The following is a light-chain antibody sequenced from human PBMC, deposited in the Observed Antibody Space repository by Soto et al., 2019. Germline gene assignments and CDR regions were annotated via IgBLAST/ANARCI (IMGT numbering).Light chain of an antibody. J-gene: IGKJ1*01. CDR1: KRFVHSDGIAY. CDR2: KVS. V-gene: IGKV2-30*02. Sequence: VLTQSTLSLHVTLGQPASISCRSNKRFVHSDGIAYFGWFQQRPGRAPRRLIYKVSSRDSGVPARFSGSGSGTDFALKISRVEAEDVGVYYCMQGTHWPITFGQGTKVDIK. CDR3: MQGTHWPIT.